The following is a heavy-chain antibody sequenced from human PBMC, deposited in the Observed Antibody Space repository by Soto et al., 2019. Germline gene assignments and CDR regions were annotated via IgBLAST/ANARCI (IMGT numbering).Heavy chain of an antibody. V-gene: IGHV1-69*02. CDR2: IIPILGIA. Sequence: ASVKVSCKASGGTFSSYTISWVRQAPGQGLEWMGRIIPILGIANYAQKFQGRVTITADKSTSTAYMELSSLRSEDTAVYYCARGYMGGTPPYYYYYYYMDVWGKGTTVTVSS. CDR3: ARGYMGGTPPYYYYYYYMDV. CDR1: GGTFSSYT. J-gene: IGHJ6*03. D-gene: IGHD6-13*01.